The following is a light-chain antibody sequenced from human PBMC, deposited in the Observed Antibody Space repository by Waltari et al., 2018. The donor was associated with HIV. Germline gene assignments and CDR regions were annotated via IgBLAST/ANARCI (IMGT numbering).Light chain of an antibody. CDR3: SSFTSSDTPVV. CDR1: TSDVCGYDY. V-gene: IGLV2-14*01. Sequence: QSALTQPASVSASPGQSITISCTGTTSDVCGYDYVSWYQQHQGKVPKVIIYEGTNRPSGVSNSFSGSKSGNTASLTISGLQPEDEADYYCSSFTSSDTPVVFGGGTKLTVL. CDR2: EGT. J-gene: IGLJ2*01.